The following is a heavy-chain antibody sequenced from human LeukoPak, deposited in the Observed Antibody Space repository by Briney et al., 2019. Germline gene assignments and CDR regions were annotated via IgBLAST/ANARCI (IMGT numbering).Heavy chain of an antibody. Sequence: SETLSLTCTVSGGSISSYYWSWIRQPAGKGLEWMGRIYTSGSTKYSPSLKSRVTMSVDTSKNQLSLKLSSVTAADTAVYYCARDGSGSHYNGWFDPWGQGTLVTVSS. CDR1: GGSISSYY. J-gene: IGHJ5*02. CDR2: IYTSGST. D-gene: IGHD3-10*01. V-gene: IGHV4-4*07. CDR3: ARDGSGSHYNGWFDP.